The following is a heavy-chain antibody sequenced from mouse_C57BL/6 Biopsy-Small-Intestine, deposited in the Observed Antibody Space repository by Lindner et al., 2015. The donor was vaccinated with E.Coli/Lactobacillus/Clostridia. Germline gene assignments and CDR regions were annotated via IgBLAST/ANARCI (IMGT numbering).Heavy chain of an antibody. CDR2: INPKYGTT. Sequence: VQLQESGPELVKPGASVRIPRKASGYSFTDHNMNWVKQSNGKSLEWIGVINPKYGTTSYNQKFKGKATLTVDQSSSTAYMQLNSLTSEDSAVYYCAREGPWPFAYWGQGTLVTVSA. CDR1: GYSFTDHN. J-gene: IGHJ3*01. CDR3: AREGPWPFAY. V-gene: IGHV1-39*01.